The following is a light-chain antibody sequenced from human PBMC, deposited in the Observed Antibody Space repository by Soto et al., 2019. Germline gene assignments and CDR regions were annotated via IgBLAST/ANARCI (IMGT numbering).Light chain of an antibody. Sequence: EIVMTQSPATLSVSPGERATLSCRASQSVGSNLAWYQQKTGQAPRLLMYGASTRATGVPARFSGSGSGAEFTLTISSLQSEDFAVYYCQQYNNRPPWTFGQGTKVEIE. J-gene: IGKJ1*01. V-gene: IGKV3-15*01. CDR2: GAS. CDR1: QSVGSN. CDR3: QQYNNRPPWT.